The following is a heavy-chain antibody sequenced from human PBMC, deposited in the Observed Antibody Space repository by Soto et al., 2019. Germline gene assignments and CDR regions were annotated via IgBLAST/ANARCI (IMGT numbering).Heavy chain of an antibody. CDR2: ITPDNGNT. CDR3: ARLAPCAGGSCYSLPLDP. D-gene: IGHD2-15*01. J-gene: IGHJ5*02. Sequence: QVQLLQSGAEVKEPGASVKVSCKASGYNFVTFGVSWVRQAPGQGLEWMGWITPDNGNTNYAQKFQGRATMTTDTSTSTAYMEVRSLRFDDTAVYYCARLAPCAGGSCYSLPLDPWGQGALVTVSS. CDR1: GYNFVTFG. V-gene: IGHV1-18*01.